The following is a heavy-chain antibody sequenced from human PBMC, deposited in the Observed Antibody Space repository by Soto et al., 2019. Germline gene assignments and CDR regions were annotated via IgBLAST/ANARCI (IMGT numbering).Heavy chain of an antibody. D-gene: IGHD3-22*01. CDR1: GFTFSSYW. CDR2: IKQDGSEK. Sequence: SGGSLRLSCAASGFTFSSYWMSWVRQAPGKGLEWVANIKQDGSEKYYVDSVKGRFTISRDNAKNSLYLQMNSLRVEDTAVYYCARFPVYYSDSSGPIYYGMDVWGQGTTVTVSS. J-gene: IGHJ6*02. V-gene: IGHV3-7*03. CDR3: ARFPVYYSDSSGPIYYGMDV.